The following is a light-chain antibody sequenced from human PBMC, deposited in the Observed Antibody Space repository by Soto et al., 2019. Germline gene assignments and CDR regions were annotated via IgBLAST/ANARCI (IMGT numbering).Light chain of an antibody. CDR2: GAS. J-gene: IGKJ3*01. CDR1: QSVRSSY. Sequence: EIVLTQSPGTLSLSPGERATLSCRASQSVRSSYLAWYQQKPGQTPRLLIYGASSRATGIPDRFSGSGSETDFTLTISRLEPEDFPVYYCQQYGSSPITFGPGTEVDIK. V-gene: IGKV3-20*01. CDR3: QQYGSSPIT.